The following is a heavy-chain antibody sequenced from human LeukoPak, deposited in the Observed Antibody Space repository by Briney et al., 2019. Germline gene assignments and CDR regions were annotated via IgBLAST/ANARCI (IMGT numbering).Heavy chain of an antibody. CDR1: GGSISSSSYY. D-gene: IGHD3-9*01. CDR2: IYYSGST. V-gene: IGHV4-39*01. Sequence: SETLSLTCTVSGGSISSSSYYWGWIRQPPGKGLEWIGSIYYSGSTYYNPSLKSRVTISVDTSKNQFSLKLSSVTAADTAVYYCARADILTGSRDAFDVWGQGTIVTVSS. CDR3: ARADILTGSRDAFDV. J-gene: IGHJ3*01.